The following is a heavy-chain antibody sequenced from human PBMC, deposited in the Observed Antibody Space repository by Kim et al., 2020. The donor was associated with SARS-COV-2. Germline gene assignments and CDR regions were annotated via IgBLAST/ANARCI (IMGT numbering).Heavy chain of an antibody. CDR3: ARDHDSSGPPYYYYGMDV. CDR2: ISSSSSYI. CDR1: GFTFSSYS. D-gene: IGHD3-22*01. V-gene: IGHV3-21*01. Sequence: GGSLRLSCAASGFTFSSYSMNWVRQAPGKGLEWVSSISSSSSYIYYADSGKGRFTISRDNAKNSLYLQMNSLRAEDTAVYYCARDHDSSGPPYYYYGMDVWGQGTTVTVSS. J-gene: IGHJ6*02.